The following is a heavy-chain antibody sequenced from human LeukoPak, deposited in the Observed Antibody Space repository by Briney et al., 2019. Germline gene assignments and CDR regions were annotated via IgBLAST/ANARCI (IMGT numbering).Heavy chain of an antibody. CDR2: IYYSGST. J-gene: IGHJ6*04. V-gene: IGHV4-59*01. CDR1: GGSISSYY. Sequence: SETLSLTCTVSGGSISSYYWSWIRQPPGKVLEWIGYIYYSGSTNYNPSLKSRVTISVDASKNQFSLKLSSVTAADTAVYYCARNVMLDVWGKGTTVTVSS. CDR3: ARNVMLDV.